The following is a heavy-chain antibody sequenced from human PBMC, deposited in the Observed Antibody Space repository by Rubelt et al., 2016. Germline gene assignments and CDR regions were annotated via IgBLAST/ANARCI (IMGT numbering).Heavy chain of an antibody. CDR2: IHHSGST. CDR1: GGSFSGYY. D-gene: IGHD2-21*02. V-gene: IGHV4-34*01. Sequence: QVQLQQWGAGLLKPSETLSLTCAVYGGSFSGYYWSRIRQPPGKGLEWIGEIHHSGSTNYNPSLKSRVTISVDTSKNQCSLKLSSVTAADTAVYYCARMGRNVVVTAIDGSDYWGQGTLVTVSS. CDR3: ARMGRNVVVTAIDGSDY. J-gene: IGHJ4*02.